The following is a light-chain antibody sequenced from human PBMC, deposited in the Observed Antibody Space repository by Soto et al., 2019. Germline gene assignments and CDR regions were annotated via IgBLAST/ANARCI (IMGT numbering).Light chain of an antibody. V-gene: IGLV2-14*01. CDR1: SSDVGGYNY. Sequence: QSALTQPASVSGSPGQSITISCTGTSSDVGGYNYVSWYQQHPGKAPKLMIYEVSNRPSGVSNRFSVSKSGNTASLTISWLQAEDEADYSCSSYTSSSTYVFGTGTKVTVL. CDR3: SSYTSSSTYV. CDR2: EVS. J-gene: IGLJ1*01.